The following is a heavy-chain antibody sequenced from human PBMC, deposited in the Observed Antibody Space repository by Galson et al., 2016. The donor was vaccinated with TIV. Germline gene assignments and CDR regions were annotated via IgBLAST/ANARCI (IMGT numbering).Heavy chain of an antibody. CDR2: IHPGDSDT. Sequence: QSGAEVKKPGESLKISCKGSGYSFTSYWIAWVRQMPGKGLELMGVIHPGDSDTRYSPSFQDQVRISADRSISTAYLQWSSLKASDTAMYYCAKQLDFDQRVLDDFHIWGQGTLLTVSS. CDR3: AKQLDFDQRVLDDFHI. J-gene: IGHJ3*02. CDR1: GYSFTSYW. D-gene: IGHD3-9*01. V-gene: IGHV5-51*01.